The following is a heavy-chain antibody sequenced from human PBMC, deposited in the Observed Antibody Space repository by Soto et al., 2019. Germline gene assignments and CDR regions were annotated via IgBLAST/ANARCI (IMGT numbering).Heavy chain of an antibody. D-gene: IGHD3-16*01. Sequence: GGSLRLSCAASGFTVSSNYMSWVRQAPGKGLEWVSVIYSGGSTYYADSVKGRFTISRDNSENTLHLQMDSLRAEDTAVYYCAKGEAHNDTYIPFQYWGQGTPVTVSS. J-gene: IGHJ4*02. CDR2: IYSGGST. V-gene: IGHV3-53*01. CDR1: GFTVSSNY. CDR3: AKGEAHNDTYIPFQY.